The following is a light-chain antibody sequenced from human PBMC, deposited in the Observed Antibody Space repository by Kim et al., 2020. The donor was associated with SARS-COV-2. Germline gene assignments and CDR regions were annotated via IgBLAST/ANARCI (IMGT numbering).Light chain of an antibody. CDR2: ENN. CDR3: QSFDSNIQV. V-gene: IGLV6-57*01. J-gene: IGLJ3*02. Sequence: GKTVTISSTRRSGSIAIPNVQWYQQRPGTSPTAVILENNQRPSGVPDRFSGSIDGSSNSASLTIAGLKTEDEADYYCQSFDSNIQVFGGGTQLTVL. CDR1: SGSIAIPN.